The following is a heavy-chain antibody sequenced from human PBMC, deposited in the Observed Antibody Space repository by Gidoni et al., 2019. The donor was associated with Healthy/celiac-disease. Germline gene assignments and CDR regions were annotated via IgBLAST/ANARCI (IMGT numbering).Heavy chain of an antibody. Sequence: QVQLQESGPGLVKPSQTLSLTCTVSGGSISSGSYYWSWIRQPAGKGLEWIGRIYTSGSTNYNPSLKSRVTISVDTSKNQFSLKLSSVTAADTAVYYCAGVRGMTTVPHYNWFDPWGQGTLVTVSS. J-gene: IGHJ5*02. CDR2: IYTSGST. CDR3: AGVRGMTTVPHYNWFDP. V-gene: IGHV4-61*02. D-gene: IGHD4-17*01. CDR1: GGSISSGSYY.